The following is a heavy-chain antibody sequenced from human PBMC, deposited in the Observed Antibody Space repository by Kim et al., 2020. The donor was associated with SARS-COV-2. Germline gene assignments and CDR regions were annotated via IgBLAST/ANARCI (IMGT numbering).Heavy chain of an antibody. V-gene: IGHV1-8*01. CDR2: MNPNSGNT. Sequence: ASVKVSCKASGYTFTSYDINWVRQATGQGLEWMGWMNPNSGNTGYAQKFQGRVTMTRNTSISTAYMELSSLRSEDTAVYYCARGSYDSSGYEEFVDYWGQGTLVTVSS. J-gene: IGHJ4*02. D-gene: IGHD3-22*01. CDR3: ARGSYDSSGYEEFVDY. CDR1: GYTFTSYD.